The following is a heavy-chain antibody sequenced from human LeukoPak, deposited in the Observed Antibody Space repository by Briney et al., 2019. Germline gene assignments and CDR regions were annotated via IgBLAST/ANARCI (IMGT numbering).Heavy chain of an antibody. V-gene: IGHV1-2*02. CDR1: GYTFTGYY. CDR3: ARARELLVVDY. Sequence: ASVKVSCKASGYTFTGYYMHWVRQAPGQGLEWMGWINPNSGGTNYTQKFHGRVTMTRDTSISTAYMELSRLRSDDTAVYYCARARELLVVDYWGQGTLVTVSS. J-gene: IGHJ4*02. D-gene: IGHD1-26*01. CDR2: INPNSGGT.